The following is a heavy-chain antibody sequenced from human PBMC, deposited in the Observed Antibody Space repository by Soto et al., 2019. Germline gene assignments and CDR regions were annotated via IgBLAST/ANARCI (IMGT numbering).Heavy chain of an antibody. D-gene: IGHD1-1*01. V-gene: IGHV4-39*01. CDR1: GGSISTSSYY. CDR3: ARQNGAGHTFDM. Sequence: SETLSLTCTVSGGSISTSSYYWGWIRQPPGKGLEWIGSMYYGGRTYYNPSLKSRVTISVDTAKNQISLKLSSVTAADTAVFYCARQNGAGHTFDMWGQGTLVTVSS. J-gene: IGHJ3*02. CDR2: MYYGGRT.